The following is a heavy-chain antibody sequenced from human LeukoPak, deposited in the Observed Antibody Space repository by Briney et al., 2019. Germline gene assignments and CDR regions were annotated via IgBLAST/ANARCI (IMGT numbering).Heavy chain of an antibody. CDR2: ISSSSSYI. CDR3: ARGREGYSYEFDY. J-gene: IGHJ4*02. D-gene: IGHD5-12*01. V-gene: IGHV3-21*01. Sequence: PGGSLRLSCAASGFTFNTYSMNWVRQAPGKGLEWVSSISSSSSYIYYTESVKGRFTISRDNAKNSLFLQMNSLRAEDTAVYYCARGREGYSYEFDYWGQGTLVTVSS. CDR1: GFTFNTYS.